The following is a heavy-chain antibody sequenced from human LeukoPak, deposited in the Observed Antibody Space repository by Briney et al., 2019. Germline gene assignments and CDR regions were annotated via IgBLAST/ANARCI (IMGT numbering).Heavy chain of an antibody. Sequence: GASVKVSCKASGYTFTGYYMHWVRQAPGQGLEWMGWINPNSGGTNYAQKFQGRVTMTRDTSISTAYMELSRLRSDDTAVYYCARVKYYYGSGRLNWFDPWGQGTLVTVSS. CDR2: INPNSGGT. V-gene: IGHV1-2*02. CDR1: GYTFTGYY. D-gene: IGHD3-10*01. CDR3: ARVKYYYGSGRLNWFDP. J-gene: IGHJ5*02.